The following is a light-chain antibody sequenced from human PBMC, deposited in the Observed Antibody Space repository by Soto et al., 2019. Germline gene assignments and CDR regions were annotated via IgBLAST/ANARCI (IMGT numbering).Light chain of an antibody. J-gene: IGLJ3*02. CDR1: SGHSSYA. V-gene: IGLV4-69*01. CDR2: LNSDGSH. CDR3: QTWGTGIQV. Sequence: QLVLTQSPSASASLGASVKLTCTLSSGHSSYAIAWHQQQPEKGPRYLMKLNSDGSHSKGDGIPDRFSGSSSGAVRYLTISSLQSEDEAEYYCQTWGTGIQVFGGGTKLTVL.